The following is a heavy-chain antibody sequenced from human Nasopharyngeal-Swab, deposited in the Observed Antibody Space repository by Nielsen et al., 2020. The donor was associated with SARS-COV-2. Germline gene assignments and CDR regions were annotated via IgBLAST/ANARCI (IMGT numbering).Heavy chain of an antibody. D-gene: IGHD3-10*01. V-gene: IGHV1-46*01. CDR3: AILYYYGSGSHSQFDY. Sequence: ASVKVSCKASGYTFTSYYMHWVRQAPGQGLEWMGIINPSGGSTSYAQKFQGRVTMTRDTSTNTVYMELSSLRSEDTAVYYCAILYYYGSGSHSQFDYWGQGTLVTVSS. J-gene: IGHJ4*02. CDR1: GYTFTSYY. CDR2: INPSGGST.